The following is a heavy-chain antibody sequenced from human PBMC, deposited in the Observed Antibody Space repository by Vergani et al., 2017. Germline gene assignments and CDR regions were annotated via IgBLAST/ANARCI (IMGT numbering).Heavy chain of an antibody. CDR1: GGSISSGGYY. D-gene: IGHD3-10*01. V-gene: IGHV4-31*03. CDR3: ARGEGITMVRGVIDAFDI. CDR2: IYYSGST. J-gene: IGHJ3*02. Sequence: QVQLQESGPGLVKPSQTLSLTCTVSGGSISSGGYYWSWIRQHPGKGLEWIGYIYYSGSTYYNPSLKSRVTISVDTSKNQFSLKLSSVTAADTAEYYCARGEGITMVRGVIDAFDIWGQGTMVTVSS.